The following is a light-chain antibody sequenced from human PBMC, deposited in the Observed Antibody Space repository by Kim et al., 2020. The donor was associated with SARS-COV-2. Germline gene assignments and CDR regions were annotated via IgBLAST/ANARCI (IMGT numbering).Light chain of an antibody. V-gene: IGLV4-69*01. CDR3: QTWGTGIRV. CDR1: RGQSSYA. CDR2: RNSDGSN. Sequence: ASVKLTCTLRRGQSSYAMAWHEQQQEKGARYLMKRNSDGSNSKGEGIPDRLSGTSSGAERYLTISSLQSEDEADYYCQTWGTGIRVFGGGTQLTVL. J-gene: IGLJ3*02.